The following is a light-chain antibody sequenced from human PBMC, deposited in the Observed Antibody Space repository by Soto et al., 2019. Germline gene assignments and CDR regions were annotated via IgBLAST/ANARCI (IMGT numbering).Light chain of an antibody. Sequence: QSVLTQPPSASGTPGQRVTIFCSGSSSNIGTNTVIWYQQLPGAAPKLLIYSDNQRPSGVPDRFSGSKSGTSASLAISGLQSEDEADYYCAAWDVSLVVFGGGIKVTVL. CDR3: AAWDVSLVV. CDR1: SSNIGTNT. V-gene: IGLV1-44*01. J-gene: IGLJ2*01. CDR2: SDN.